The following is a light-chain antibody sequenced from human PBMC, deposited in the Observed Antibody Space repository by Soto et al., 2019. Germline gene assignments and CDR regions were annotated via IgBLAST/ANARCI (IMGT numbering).Light chain of an antibody. J-gene: IGLJ2*01. Sequence: QSALTQPASVSGSPGQSITISCNGTSSDVGGYNYVSWYQQHPGKAPKVMIYEVSNRPSGVSNRFSGSKSGNTASLTISGLQAEDEADYYCSSYTRSSTLEFGGGTKLTVL. CDR3: SSYTRSSTLE. V-gene: IGLV2-14*01. CDR1: SSDVGGYNY. CDR2: EVS.